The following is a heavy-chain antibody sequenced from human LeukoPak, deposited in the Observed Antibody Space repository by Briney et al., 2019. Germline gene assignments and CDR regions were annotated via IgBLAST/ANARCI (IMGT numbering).Heavy chain of an antibody. CDR2: INGDGSEK. D-gene: IGHD3-22*01. CDR3: ARTFGDSSGYYYHYYFDH. CDR1: GFTFGPDW. V-gene: IGHV3-7*03. Sequence: GGSLRLSCAASGFTFGPDWMSWVRQVPGKGLEWVANINGDGSEKFYVDSVKGRFTIARDNAKNSLYLQMNSLRAEDTAVYYCARTFGDSSGYYYHYYFDHWGQGTLVTVSS. J-gene: IGHJ4*02.